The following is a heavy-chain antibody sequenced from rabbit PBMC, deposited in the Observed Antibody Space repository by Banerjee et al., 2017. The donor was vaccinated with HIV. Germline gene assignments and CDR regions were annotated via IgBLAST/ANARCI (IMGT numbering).Heavy chain of an antibody. CDR1: GFDLSSYYY. J-gene: IGHJ4*01. Sequence: QEQLVESGGGLVQPEGSLTLTCKASGFDLSSYYYMCWVRQAPGKGLEWIGCIYTGSGSTYYASWAKGRLTISKTSSTTVTLQMTSLTAADTATYFCARSAYAGYPVYDYVPNLWGPGTLVTVS. D-gene: IGHD7-1*01. CDR3: ARSAYAGYPVYDYVPNL. CDR2: IYTGSGST. V-gene: IGHV1S45*01.